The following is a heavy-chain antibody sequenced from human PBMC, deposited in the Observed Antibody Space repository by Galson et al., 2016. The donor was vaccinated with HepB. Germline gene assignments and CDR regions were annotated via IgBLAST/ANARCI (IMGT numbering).Heavy chain of an antibody. CDR3: ARDRHRVRGFYNWFDP. CDR1: GYTFNKYG. D-gene: IGHD1-14*01. CDR2: INAGNGNT. Sequence: SVKVSCKASGYTFNKYGLHWVRQAPGQRLEWMGWINAGNGNTKYSQNFQGRVAITRDTSASTAYMELSSLRSEDTAVYYCARDRHRVRGFYNWFDPWGQGTLVTVSS. V-gene: IGHV1-3*01. J-gene: IGHJ5*02.